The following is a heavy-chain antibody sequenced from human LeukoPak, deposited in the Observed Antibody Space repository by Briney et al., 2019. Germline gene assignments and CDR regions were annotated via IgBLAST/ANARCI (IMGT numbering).Heavy chain of an antibody. J-gene: IGHJ4*02. CDR3: ARVRRYSSSWYDY. CDR2: IISSGSTI. V-gene: IGHV3-48*03. Sequence: GGSLRLSCAASGFTFGSYEMNWVRQAHGKGLEWDSYIISSGSTIYYADSVTGRFTISRDNAKTSLYLQMNSLSADDTAVYNCARVRRYSSSWYDYWGQGTLVTVSS. D-gene: IGHD6-13*01. CDR1: GFTFGSYE.